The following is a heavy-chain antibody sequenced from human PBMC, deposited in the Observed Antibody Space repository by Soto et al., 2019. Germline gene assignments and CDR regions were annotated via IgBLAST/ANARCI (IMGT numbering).Heavy chain of an antibody. Sequence: QLQLQESGPGLVKPSETLSLTCTVSGGSISSSSYYWGWIRQPPGKGLEWIGSIYYSGSTYYNPSLKSRVTISVDTSKNQFSLKLSSVTAADTAVYYCARHPYDSSGYGSWFDPWGQGTLVTVSS. J-gene: IGHJ5*02. V-gene: IGHV4-39*01. CDR3: ARHPYDSSGYGSWFDP. D-gene: IGHD3-22*01. CDR1: GGSISSSSYY. CDR2: IYYSGST.